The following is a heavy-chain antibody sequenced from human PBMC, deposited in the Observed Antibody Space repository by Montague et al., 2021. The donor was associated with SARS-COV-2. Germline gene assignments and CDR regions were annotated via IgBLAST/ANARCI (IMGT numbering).Heavy chain of an antibody. Sequence: ALAKPTQTLTLTCTFSGFSLNTPEVAVGWIRQPPGKALEWLALIYGGDEERYGPSLQSRLTITRDTSKSQVVLTMTNMVPVDTATYYCAHRFAGFFDYWGQGILVTGSS. CDR3: AHRFAGFFDY. V-gene: IGHV2-5*05. CDR1: GFSLNTPEVA. CDR2: IYGGDEE. J-gene: IGHJ4*02.